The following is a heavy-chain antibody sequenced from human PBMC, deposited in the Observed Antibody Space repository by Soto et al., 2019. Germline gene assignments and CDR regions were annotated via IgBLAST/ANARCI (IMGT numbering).Heavy chain of an antibody. D-gene: IGHD4-17*01. Sequence: ASVKVSCKASGYTFTSYYMHWVRQAPGQGLEWMGIINPSGGSTSYAQKFQGRVTMTRDTSTSTVYMELNSLRAEDTAVYYCARDLYGGDNWFDPWGQGTLVTVSS. CDR2: INPSGGST. CDR3: ARDLYGGDNWFDP. CDR1: GYTFTSYY. J-gene: IGHJ5*02. V-gene: IGHV1-46*01.